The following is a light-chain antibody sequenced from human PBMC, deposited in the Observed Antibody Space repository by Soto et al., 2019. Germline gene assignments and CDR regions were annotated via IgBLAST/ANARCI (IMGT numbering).Light chain of an antibody. CDR3: SSYTSSRTRV. V-gene: IGLV2-14*03. Sequence: QSVLTQPASMSGSPGQSITISCTGASSDVGGYNSVSWYQQHPGKAPKLMIYDVSNRPSGVSNRFSGSKSGNTASLTISGLQAEDEADYYCSSYTSSRTRVFGGGTQLTVL. J-gene: IGLJ2*01. CDR1: SSDVGGYNS. CDR2: DVS.